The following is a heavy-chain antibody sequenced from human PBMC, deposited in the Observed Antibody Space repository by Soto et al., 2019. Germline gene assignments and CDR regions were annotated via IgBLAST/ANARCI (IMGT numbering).Heavy chain of an antibody. V-gene: IGHV4-61*01. D-gene: IGHD4-17*01. CDR2: IYYSGST. Sequence: QVQLQESGPGLVKPSETLSLTCTVSGGSVSSGSYYWSWIRQPPGKGLEWIGYIYYSGSTNYNPSLKSRVTISVDTSKNQCSLKLSSVTAADTAVYYCARDRVTTVTTYYYYGMDVWGQGTTVTVSS. CDR3: ARDRVTTVTTYYYYGMDV. J-gene: IGHJ6*02. CDR1: GGSVSSGSYY.